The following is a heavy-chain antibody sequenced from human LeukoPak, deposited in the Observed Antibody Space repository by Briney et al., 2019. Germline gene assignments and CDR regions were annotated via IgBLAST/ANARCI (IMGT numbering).Heavy chain of an antibody. Sequence: GEDLKIPCNGSGYSLTSYWIGWVRQMPGKGLEGMEILYPGYSDIRYGLSFQGQVTISADKSISTAYLQWSSLKASDTAMYYCARGFRLLGDAFDIWGQGTMVTVSS. CDR2: LYPGYSDI. J-gene: IGHJ3*02. V-gene: IGHV5-51*01. D-gene: IGHD2-21*01. CDR1: GYSLTSYW. CDR3: ARGFRLLGDAFDI.